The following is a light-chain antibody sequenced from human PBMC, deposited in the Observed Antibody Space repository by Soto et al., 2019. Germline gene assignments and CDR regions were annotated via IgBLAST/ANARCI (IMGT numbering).Light chain of an antibody. CDR2: DVN. Sequence: QSALTQPASVSGSPGQSITISCTGTSSDVGGYNYLSWYQQHPGKAPKLMIYDVNNRPSGVSNRFSGSKSGNTASLTISGLRAEDEADYYCSSYTSSSTVVFGGGTKLTVL. J-gene: IGLJ2*01. V-gene: IGLV2-14*01. CDR1: SSDVGGYNY. CDR3: SSYTSSSTVV.